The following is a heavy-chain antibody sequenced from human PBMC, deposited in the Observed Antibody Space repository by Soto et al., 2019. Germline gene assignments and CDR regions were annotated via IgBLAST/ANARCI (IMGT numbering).Heavy chain of an antibody. CDR1: GFTFSSYG. Sequence: PGGSLRLSCAASGFTFSSYGMHWVRQAPGKGLEWVAVISYDGSNKYYADSVKGRFTISRDNSKNTLYLQMNSLRAEDTAVYYCAKDLSSITIFGVVIIWGRVPEPIMDVWGQGTTVTVSS. CDR3: AKDLSSITIFGVVIIWGRVPEPIMDV. V-gene: IGHV3-30*18. D-gene: IGHD3-3*01. CDR2: ISYDGSNK. J-gene: IGHJ6*02.